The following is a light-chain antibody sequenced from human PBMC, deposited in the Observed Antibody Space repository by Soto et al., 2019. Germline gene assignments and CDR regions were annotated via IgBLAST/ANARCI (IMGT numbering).Light chain of an antibody. Sequence: IVMTRSPATLSVSPGERATLSCRASQSLGGSLAWYQQKPGQAPRLLIYGASTRVTGIPARFSGSGSGTDFTLTISRLEPEDFAVYYCQQYGSSGTFGQGTKVDIK. CDR3: QQYGSSGT. CDR2: GAS. J-gene: IGKJ1*01. CDR1: QSLGGS. V-gene: IGKV3-15*01.